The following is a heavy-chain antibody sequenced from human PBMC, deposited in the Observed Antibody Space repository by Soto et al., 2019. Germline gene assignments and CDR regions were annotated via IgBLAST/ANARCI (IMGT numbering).Heavy chain of an antibody. J-gene: IGHJ4*02. Sequence: SETLSLTCTVSGGSISSYYWSWIRQPPGKGLEWIGYIYYSGSPNYNPSLKSRVTISVDTSKNQFSLKLSSVTAADTAVYYCARNRDYGDYVLLDWGQGTLVTVSS. V-gene: IGHV4-59*01. CDR1: GGSISSYY. D-gene: IGHD4-17*01. CDR3: ARNRDYGDYVLLD. CDR2: IYYSGSP.